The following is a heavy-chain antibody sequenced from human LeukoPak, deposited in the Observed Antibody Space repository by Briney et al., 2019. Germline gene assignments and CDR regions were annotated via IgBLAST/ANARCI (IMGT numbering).Heavy chain of an antibody. CDR3: ARVDSESRAYFDY. Sequence: SETLSLTCAVSSGSISTSNWWSWVRQPPGKGLEWIGEIYHSGSTNYNPSLKSRVTISVDKSKNQFSLKLSSVTAADTAVYYCARVDSESRAYFDYWGQGTLVTVSS. CDR1: SGSISTSNW. D-gene: IGHD3/OR15-3a*01. CDR2: IYHSGST. J-gene: IGHJ4*02. V-gene: IGHV4-4*02.